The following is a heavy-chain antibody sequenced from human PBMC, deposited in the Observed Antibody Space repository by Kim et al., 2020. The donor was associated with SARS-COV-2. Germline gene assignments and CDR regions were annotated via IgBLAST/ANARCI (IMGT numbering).Heavy chain of an antibody. CDR3: ATGWHYSSSWHPFDY. V-gene: IGHV3-23*01. CDR1: GFTFSSYA. D-gene: IGHD6-13*01. Sequence: GGSLRLSCAASGFTFSSYAMSWVRQAPGKGLEWVSGISDSGGSTYYADSVKGRFTLSRDNSKNMLYLQMNSLRAEDTAVYYCATGWHYSSSWHPFDYWGPGTLVTVSS. CDR2: ISDSGGST. J-gene: IGHJ4*02.